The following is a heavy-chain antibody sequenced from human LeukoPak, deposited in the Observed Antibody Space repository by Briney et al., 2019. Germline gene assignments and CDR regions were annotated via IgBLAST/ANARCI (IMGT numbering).Heavy chain of an antibody. Sequence: SVKVSCKASGGTFSSYAISWVRQAPGQGLEWMGGIIPIFGTANYAQKFQGRVTITADESTSTAYMELSSLRSEDTAVYYCARGGGYCSSTSCYTGIIRGWFDPWGQGTLVTVSS. J-gene: IGHJ5*02. CDR3: ARGGGYCSSTSCYTGIIRGWFDP. D-gene: IGHD2-2*02. CDR2: IIPIFGTA. V-gene: IGHV1-69*01. CDR1: GGTFSSYA.